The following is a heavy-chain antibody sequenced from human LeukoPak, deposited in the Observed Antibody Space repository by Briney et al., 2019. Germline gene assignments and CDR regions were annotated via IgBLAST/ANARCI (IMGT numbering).Heavy chain of an antibody. D-gene: IGHD1-7*01. Sequence: PGGSLRLSCAASGFTFSDYYMSWIRQAPGKGLEWVSYISSSGSTIYYADSVKGRFTISRDNAKNSLYLQMNSLRAEDTAVYYCVARYNWNYSDAFDIWGQGTMVTVSS. CDR2: ISSSGSTI. V-gene: IGHV3-11*04. CDR1: GFTFSDYY. J-gene: IGHJ3*02. CDR3: VARYNWNYSDAFDI.